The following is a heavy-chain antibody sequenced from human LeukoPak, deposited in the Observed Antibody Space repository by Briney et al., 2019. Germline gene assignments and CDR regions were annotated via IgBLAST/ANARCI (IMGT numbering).Heavy chain of an antibody. CDR1: GFTFGSYW. V-gene: IGHV3-74*01. Sequence: GGSLRLSCAASGFTFGSYWMHWVRLVPGKGLVWVSRINRDGSADYADPVKGRFTISRDNAKNTLYLQMNSLRVEDTAVYYCARVGATTRPSFDYWGQGTQVTVSS. J-gene: IGHJ4*02. CDR2: INRDGSA. CDR3: ARVGATTRPSFDY. D-gene: IGHD1-26*01.